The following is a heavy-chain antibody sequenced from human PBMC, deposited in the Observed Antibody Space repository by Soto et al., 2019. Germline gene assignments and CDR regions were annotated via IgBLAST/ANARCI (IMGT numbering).Heavy chain of an antibody. Sequence: PSETLSLTCTVSGGSISSYYWSWIRQPPGKGLEWIGYIYYSGSTNYNPSLKSRVTISVDTSKNQFSLKLSSVTAADTAVYYCARHGKAFWYFDYWGQGTLVTVSS. CDR2: IYYSGST. CDR1: GGSISSYY. CDR3: ARHGKAFWYFDY. D-gene: IGHD1-26*01. J-gene: IGHJ4*02. V-gene: IGHV4-59*08.